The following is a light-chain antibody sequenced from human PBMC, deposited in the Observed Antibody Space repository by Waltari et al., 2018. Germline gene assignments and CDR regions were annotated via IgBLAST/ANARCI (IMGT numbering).Light chain of an antibody. CDR1: QGISSW. V-gene: IGKV1-12*01. CDR2: AAS. CDR3: QQANSFPYT. J-gene: IGKJ2*01. Sequence: DIQMTQSPSSVSASVGDRVTITCRVRQGISSWLAWYPQKQGKAPKLLIYAASSLQSGVPSRFSGSGSGTDFPLTISSLQPDDFAPYYCQQANSFPYTFGQGTKLEIK.